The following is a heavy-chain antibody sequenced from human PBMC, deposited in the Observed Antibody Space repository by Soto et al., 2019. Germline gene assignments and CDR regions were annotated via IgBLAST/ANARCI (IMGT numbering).Heavy chain of an antibody. CDR3: GRDPWGVLRVGWFDP. J-gene: IGHJ5*02. D-gene: IGHD3-3*01. Sequence: QVQLVQSGAEVKRPGASVKVSCRASGYGFTSCVIHWARQVPGQRLEWMGWINAGNGNTKYSQKFQGRVTITRDTSASTADMELSNLRSEDTAVYDCGRDPWGVLRVGWFDPWGQGPLVTVSS. CDR1: GYGFTSCV. CDR2: INAGNGNT. V-gene: IGHV1-3*01.